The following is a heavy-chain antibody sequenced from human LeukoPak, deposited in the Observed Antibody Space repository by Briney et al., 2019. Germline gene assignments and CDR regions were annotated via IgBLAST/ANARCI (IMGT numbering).Heavy chain of an antibody. V-gene: IGHV3-23*01. CDR2: LSGSAGST. D-gene: IGHD2-21*02. CDR3: AKSQVTHDAFDI. Sequence: GGSLRLSCAASGFTFSSYAMIWVRQAPGKGLEWVSALSGSAGSTYYADSVKGRFTISRDNSKNTLYLQMNSLRAEDTAVYYCAKSQVTHDAFDIWGQGTMVTVSS. J-gene: IGHJ3*02. CDR1: GFTFSSYA.